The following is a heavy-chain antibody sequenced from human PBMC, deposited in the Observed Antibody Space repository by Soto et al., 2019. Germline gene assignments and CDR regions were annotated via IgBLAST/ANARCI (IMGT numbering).Heavy chain of an antibody. CDR3: AREIVGVTATLDYHYFYMDV. CDR2: INPNGGVT. Sequence: ASVKVSCKSSGDSFNDYYIHWVRQAPGQGFEWMGWINPNGGVTKYAQKFQGWVSMTRDTSIRTVYMQLSRLRSDDTAVYYCAREIVGVTATLDYHYFYMDVWGTGTTVTVSS. J-gene: IGHJ6*03. CDR1: GDSFNDYY. V-gene: IGHV1-2*04. D-gene: IGHD3-10*01.